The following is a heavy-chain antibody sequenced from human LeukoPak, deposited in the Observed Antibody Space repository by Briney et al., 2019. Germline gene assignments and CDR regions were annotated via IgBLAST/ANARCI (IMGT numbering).Heavy chain of an antibody. V-gene: IGHV3-23*01. CDR3: AKLIDYYDSSGYSYYYGMDV. Sequence: GGSLRLSCAASGFTFSSYAMSWVRQAPGKGLEWVSAISGSGGSTYYADSVKGRSTISRDNSKNTLYLQMNSLRAEDTAVYYCAKLIDYYDSSGYSYYYGMDVWGQGTTVTVSS. J-gene: IGHJ6*02. CDR2: ISGSGGST. D-gene: IGHD3-22*01. CDR1: GFTFSSYA.